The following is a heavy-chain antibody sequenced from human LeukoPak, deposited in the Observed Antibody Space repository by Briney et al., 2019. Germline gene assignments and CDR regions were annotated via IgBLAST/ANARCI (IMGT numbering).Heavy chain of an antibody. CDR3: ARDLGTTVTTINY. CDR1: GFTFSSYS. V-gene: IGHV3-21*01. Sequence: GGSLRLSCAASGFTFSSYSMNWVRQAPGKGLEWVSSISSSSSYIYYADSVKGRFTISRDSAKNSLYLQMNSLRAEDTAVYYCARDLGTTVTTINYWGQGTLVTVSS. D-gene: IGHD4-17*01. CDR2: ISSSSSYI. J-gene: IGHJ4*02.